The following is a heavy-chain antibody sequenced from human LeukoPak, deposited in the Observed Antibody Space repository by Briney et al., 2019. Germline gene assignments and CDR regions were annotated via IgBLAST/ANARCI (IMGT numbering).Heavy chain of an antibody. CDR2: ISGGAFIT. Sequence: PGGSLRLSCAASGFSLSSYAMSWVRQAPGKGLEWVSAISGGAFITNYADSVRGRFTISRDNSKNTLYLQMNSLRAVDTAVYYCVKDSNDSSGKKILWGQGTLVTVSS. CDR1: GFSLSSYA. J-gene: IGHJ4*02. V-gene: IGHV3-23*01. CDR3: VKDSNDSSGKKIL. D-gene: IGHD3-22*01.